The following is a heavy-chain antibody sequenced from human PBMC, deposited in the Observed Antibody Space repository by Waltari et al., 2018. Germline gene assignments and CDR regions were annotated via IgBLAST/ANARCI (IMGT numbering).Heavy chain of an antibody. CDR3: ARDIQDFWSTTGFDP. Sequence: QVQLQQWGAGLLKPSETLSLTCAVYGGSFSGYYWSWIRQPPGKGLEWIGEINHSGSTNHTPSLKIRVTISVDTSKNQFSLKLGSVTAADTAVYYCARDIQDFWSTTGFDPWGQGTLVTVSS. J-gene: IGHJ5*02. V-gene: IGHV4-34*01. CDR1: GGSFSGYY. D-gene: IGHD3-3*01. CDR2: INHSGST.